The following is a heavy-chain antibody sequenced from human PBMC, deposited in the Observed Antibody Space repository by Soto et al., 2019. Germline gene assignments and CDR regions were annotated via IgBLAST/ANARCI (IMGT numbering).Heavy chain of an antibody. CDR3: ARSSFDWFAFDI. J-gene: IGHJ3*02. CDR2: TWYDGSTT. D-gene: IGHD3-9*01. V-gene: IGHV3-33*01. Sequence: QVQLVDSGGGVVQPGRSLRLSCASSGFTLGRFGMHWVRQAPGKGLAWVAVTWYDGSTTYYADSVKGRFTVSRDNPKNTLYLQMTSLRAEDTAVYYCARSSFDWFAFDIWGPGTMVTVSA. CDR1: GFTLGRFG.